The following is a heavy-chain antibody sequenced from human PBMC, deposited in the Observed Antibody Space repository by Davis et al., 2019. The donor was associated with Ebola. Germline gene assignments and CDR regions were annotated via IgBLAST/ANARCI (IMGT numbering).Heavy chain of an antibody. CDR3: TRPLESSYCGGDCYARAPPGY. V-gene: IGHV3-73*01. Sequence: PGGSLRLSCAASGFTFSGSAMHWVRQASGKGLEWVGRIRSKASSYATAYAASVKGRFTISRDDSKNTAYLQMNSLKTEDTAVYYCTRPLESSYCGGDCYARAPPGYWGQGTLVTVSS. CDR2: IRSKASSYAT. J-gene: IGHJ4*02. CDR1: GFTFSGSA. D-gene: IGHD2-21*01.